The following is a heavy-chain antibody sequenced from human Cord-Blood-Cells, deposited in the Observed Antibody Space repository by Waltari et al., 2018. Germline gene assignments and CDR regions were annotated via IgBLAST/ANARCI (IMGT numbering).Heavy chain of an antibody. J-gene: IGHJ6*02. D-gene: IGHD3-10*01. CDR3: ASLRYGSGSYYYYGMDV. V-gene: IGHV3-33*01. Sequence: QVQLVESGGGVVQPGRSLRLSCAASGFTFRSYGMPWVRQAPGTGPEWVAVIWYDGSNKYYADSGKGRFTISRDNSKNTLYLQMNSLRAEDTAVYYCASLRYGSGSYYYYGMDVWGQGTTVTVSS. CDR1: GFTFRSYG. CDR2: IWYDGSNK.